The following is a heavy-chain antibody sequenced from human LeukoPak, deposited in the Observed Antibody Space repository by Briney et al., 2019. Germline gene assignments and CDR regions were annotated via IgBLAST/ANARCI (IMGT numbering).Heavy chain of an antibody. D-gene: IGHD3-22*01. CDR2: IYPGDSDT. CDR3: ARLRRITMIVVAGDAFDI. Sequence: GGSLRLSCAASGFTVSSNYMSWVRQMPGKGLEWMGIIYPGDSDTRYSPSFQGQVTISADKSISTAYLQWSSLKASDTAMYYCARLRRITMIVVAGDAFDIWGQGTMVTVSS. J-gene: IGHJ3*02. V-gene: IGHV5-51*01. CDR1: GFTVSSNY.